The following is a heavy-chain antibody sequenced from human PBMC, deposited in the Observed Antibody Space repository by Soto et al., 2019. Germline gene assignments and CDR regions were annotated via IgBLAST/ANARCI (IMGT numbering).Heavy chain of an antibody. CDR2: INPSGGST. J-gene: IGHJ6*02. Sequence: ASVKVSCKAYGYTFTSYYMHWVRQAPGQGLEWMGIINPSGGSTSYAQKFQDSVTMTRDTSTSTDYMEMSSLRSEDTAVYYCARYCTSSPPYYYYGMDVWGQGTTVTVSS. CDR1: GYTFTSYY. D-gene: IGHD2-2*01. CDR3: ARYCTSSPPYYYYGMDV. V-gene: IGHV1-46*01.